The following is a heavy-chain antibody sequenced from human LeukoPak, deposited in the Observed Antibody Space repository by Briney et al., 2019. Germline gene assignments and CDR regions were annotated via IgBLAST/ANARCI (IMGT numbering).Heavy chain of an antibody. CDR1: GGSISSSSYY. CDR3: ARLLTYYYDSSRGGWFDP. D-gene: IGHD3-22*01. J-gene: IGHJ5*02. CDR2: IYYSGST. Sequence: SETLSLTCTVSGGSISSSSYYWGWIRQPPGKGLEWIGSIYYSGSTYYNPSLKSRVTISVGTSKNQFSLKLSSVTAADTAVYYCARLLTYYYDSSRGGWFDPWGQGTLVTVSS. V-gene: IGHV4-39*01.